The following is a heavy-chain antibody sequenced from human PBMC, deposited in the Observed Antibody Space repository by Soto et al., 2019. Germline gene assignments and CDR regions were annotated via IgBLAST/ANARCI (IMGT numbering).Heavy chain of an antibody. J-gene: IGHJ5*02. Sequence: QITLKESGPTLVKPTQTLTLTCTFSGFSLSTSGVGVGWIRQPPGKALEWLALIYWDDDKRYSTSLKSRLTITKDTSKNPVVLTITNMYPVDTATYYCAHRHEGSSSWYEGFDPWGQGTLVTVSS. CDR2: IYWDDDK. CDR1: GFSLSTSGVG. V-gene: IGHV2-5*02. D-gene: IGHD6-13*01. CDR3: AHRHEGSSSWYEGFDP.